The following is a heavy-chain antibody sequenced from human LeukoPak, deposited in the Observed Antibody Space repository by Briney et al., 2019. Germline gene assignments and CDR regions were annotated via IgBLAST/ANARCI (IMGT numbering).Heavy chain of an antibody. J-gene: IGHJ4*02. D-gene: IGHD4-11*01. CDR2: IFYTGIT. CDR1: GGSISSSSYY. V-gene: IGHV4-39*01. Sequence: SETLSLTCTVSGGSISSSSYYWGWIRQPPGKGLEWIGSIFYTGITYYNPSLKSRLTISVDTSKNKFSLKLSSVTAADTAVYFCARLAVTTAKDYFDYWGQGTLVTVSS. CDR3: ARLAVTTAKDYFDY.